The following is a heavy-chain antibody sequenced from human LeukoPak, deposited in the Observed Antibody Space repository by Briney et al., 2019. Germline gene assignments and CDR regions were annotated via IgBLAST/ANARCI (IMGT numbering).Heavy chain of an antibody. D-gene: IGHD6-13*01. CDR2: INPSDGSI. J-gene: IGHJ4*02. CDR1: GYTFTSHW. Sequence: GASVKVSCKASGYTFTSHWIQWVRQAPGQGLEWMGLINPSDGSIAYAHRFQGRVTMTRDTSTSIVYMDLSSLRSEDTAVYYCAKAPRNSSTMLDYWGQGTLLTVPS. CDR3: AKAPRNSSTMLDY. V-gene: IGHV1-46*01.